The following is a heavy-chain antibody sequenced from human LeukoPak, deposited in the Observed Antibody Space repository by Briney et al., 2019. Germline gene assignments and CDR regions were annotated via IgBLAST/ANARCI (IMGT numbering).Heavy chain of an antibody. V-gene: IGHV3-74*01. J-gene: IGHJ1*01. CDR2: INTDGSST. Sequence: PGGSLRLSCAASGFTFSSHWMHWVRQAPGKGLVWVSRINTDGSSTTYADSVKGRFTISRDNAKNTLYLQMSSLRAEDMAVYYCARAASCGGDCSSSYLHHWGQGTLVTVSS. D-gene: IGHD2-21*02. CDR1: GFTFSSHW. CDR3: ARAASCGGDCSSSYLHH.